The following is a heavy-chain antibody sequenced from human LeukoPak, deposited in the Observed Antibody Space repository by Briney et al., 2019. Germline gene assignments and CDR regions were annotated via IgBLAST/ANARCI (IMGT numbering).Heavy chain of an antibody. CDR1: GFTFSTYA. Sequence: GGSLRLSCAASGFTFSTYAMSWVRQAPGKGPEWVSAISGSGGSTYYADSVRGRFTTSRDNSKNTLYLQMTSLRVEDTALYYCAKDAKRNYDFWDRFDYWGQGALVTVSS. J-gene: IGHJ4*02. D-gene: IGHD3-3*01. V-gene: IGHV3-23*01. CDR2: ISGSGGST. CDR3: AKDAKRNYDFWDRFDY.